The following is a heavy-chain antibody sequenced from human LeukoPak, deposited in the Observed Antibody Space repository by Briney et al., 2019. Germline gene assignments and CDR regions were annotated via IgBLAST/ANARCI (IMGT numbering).Heavy chain of an antibody. J-gene: IGHJ5*01. V-gene: IGHV1-18*01. CDR3: ARVQVGENWFDY. CDR2: ISAYNGNT. D-gene: IGHD3-16*01. Sequence: ASVKVSCKASGYTFTSYGISWVRQTPGQGLEWMGWISAYNGNTNYAQKLQGRVTMTTDTSTSTAYMELRSLRSDDTAVYYCARVQVGENWFDYWGQGTLVTVSS. CDR1: GYTFTSYG.